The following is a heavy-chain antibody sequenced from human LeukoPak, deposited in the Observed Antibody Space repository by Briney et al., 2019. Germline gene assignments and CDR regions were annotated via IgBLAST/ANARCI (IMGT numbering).Heavy chain of an antibody. CDR3: AKGALDIVVVPAAMIFGLDYFDY. CDR2: ISGSGGST. CDR1: GFTFSSYG. V-gene: IGHV3-23*01. Sequence: GGSLRLSCAASGFTFSSYGMSWVRQAPGKGLEWVSAISGSGGSTYYADSVKGRFTISRDNSKNTLYLQMNSLRAEDTAVYYCAKGALDIVVVPAAMIFGLDYFDYWGQGTLVTVSS. J-gene: IGHJ4*02. D-gene: IGHD2-2*03.